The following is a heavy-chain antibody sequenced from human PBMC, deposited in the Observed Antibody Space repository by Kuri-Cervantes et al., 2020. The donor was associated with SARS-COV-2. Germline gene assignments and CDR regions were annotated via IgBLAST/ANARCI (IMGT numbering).Heavy chain of an antibody. CDR2: IRYDGSNK. D-gene: IGHD1-26*01. CDR1: GFTFSSYG. CDR3: ARGPYSGSYRLSYMDV. J-gene: IGHJ6*03. Sequence: GGSLRLSCAASGFTFSSYGMHWVRQAPGKGLEWVAFIRYDGSNKYYADSVKGRFTISRDNAKNSLYLQMSSLRAEDTAVYYCARGPYSGSYRLSYMDVWGKGTTVTVSS. V-gene: IGHV3-30*02.